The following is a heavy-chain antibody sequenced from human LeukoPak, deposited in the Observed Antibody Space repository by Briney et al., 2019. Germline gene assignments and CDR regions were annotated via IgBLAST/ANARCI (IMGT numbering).Heavy chain of an antibody. CDR3: AKAPKRFYDAFDI. CDR2: ISGSGGST. J-gene: IGHJ3*02. V-gene: IGHV3-23*01. Sequence: GGSLRLSCAASGFTFSSYAMSWVRQAPGKGLEWVSAISGSGGSTYYADSVKGRFTISRDNSKNTLYLQMNSLRVEDTAVYYCAKAPKRFYDAFDIWGQGTMVTVSS. CDR1: GFTFSSYA. D-gene: IGHD3-3*01.